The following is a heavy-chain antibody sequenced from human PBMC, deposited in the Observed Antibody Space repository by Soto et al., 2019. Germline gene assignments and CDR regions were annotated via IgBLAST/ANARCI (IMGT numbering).Heavy chain of an antibody. J-gene: IGHJ4*02. CDR3: ARGLGFCISTSCYRYFDS. D-gene: IGHD2-2*01. CDR1: GDSISSGGYS. Sequence: TLSLTCAVSGDSISSGGYSWSWIRQPPGKGLEWIGYIHHTGSTYYNPSLNSRVTISVDRSKNQFSLNLTSVTAADTAVYYCARGLGFCISTSCYRYFDSWGQGTLVTVSS. CDR2: IHHTGST. V-gene: IGHV4-30-2*01.